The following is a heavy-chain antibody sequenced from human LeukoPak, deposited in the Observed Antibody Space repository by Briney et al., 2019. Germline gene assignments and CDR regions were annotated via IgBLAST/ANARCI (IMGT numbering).Heavy chain of an antibody. CDR3: VIDLGDYNDF. CDR1: GITFSNYW. Sequence: PGGSLRLSCVVSGITFSNYWMHWVRQDPGRGLLWVSRINTQGTYTNYADSVKGRFTISRDNAKNTLYLQMSSLRADDTAAYYCVIDLGDYNDFWGQGTLVSVSS. CDR2: INTQGTYT. D-gene: IGHD2-15*01. J-gene: IGHJ4*02. V-gene: IGHV3-74*01.